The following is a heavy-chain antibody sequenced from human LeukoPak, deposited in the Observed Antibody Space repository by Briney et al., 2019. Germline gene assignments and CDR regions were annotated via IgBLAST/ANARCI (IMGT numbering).Heavy chain of an antibody. CDR1: GGSISSYY. V-gene: IGHV4-4*07. J-gene: IGHJ6*02. D-gene: IGHD6-19*01. CDR3: ARVGTMVAGVYYYYYGMDV. CDR2: IYNSGST. Sequence: SETLSLTCTVSGGSISSYYWSWIRQPAGKGLEWVGRIYNSGSTNYNPSLKSRVTVSVDTSKSQFSLKLSSVTAADTAVYFCARVGTMVAGVYYYYYGMDVWGQGTTVTVSS.